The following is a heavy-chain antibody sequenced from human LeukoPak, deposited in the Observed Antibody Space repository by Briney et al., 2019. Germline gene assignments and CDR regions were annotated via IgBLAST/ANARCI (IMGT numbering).Heavy chain of an antibody. V-gene: IGHV4-34*01. CDR1: GGSFSGYY. Sequence: SETLSLTCAVYGGSFSGYYWSWIRQPPGKGLEWIGEINHSGSTNYNLSLKSRVTISVDTSKNQFSLKLSSVTAADTAVYYCAARLGYFDLWGRGTLVTVSS. J-gene: IGHJ2*01. CDR2: INHSGST. D-gene: IGHD3-16*01. CDR3: AARLGYFDL.